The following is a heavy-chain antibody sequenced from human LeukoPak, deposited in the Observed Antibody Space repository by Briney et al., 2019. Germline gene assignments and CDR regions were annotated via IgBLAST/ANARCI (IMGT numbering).Heavy chain of an antibody. J-gene: IGHJ4*02. D-gene: IGHD3-10*01. V-gene: IGHV3-73*01. Sequence: QPGGSLRLSCAASGFTFSGSAMHWVRQASGKGLEWVGRIRSTANGYATAYAASVKGRFTISRDDSKNTAYLQMDSLKTEDMAVYYCTGNYYGSGSYADFDYWGQGTLVTVSS. CDR2: IRSTANGYAT. CDR1: GFTFSGSA. CDR3: TGNYYGSGSYADFDY.